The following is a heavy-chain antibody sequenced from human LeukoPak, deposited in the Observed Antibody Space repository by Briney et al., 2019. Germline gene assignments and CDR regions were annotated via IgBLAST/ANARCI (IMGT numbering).Heavy chain of an antibody. CDR2: ISSSSSYI. CDR1: GFTFSSYA. D-gene: IGHD2-8*01. Sequence: PGGSLRLSCAASGFTFSSYAMSWVRQAPGKGLEWVSSISSSSSYIYYADSVKGRFTISRDNAKNSLYLQMNSLRAEDTAVYYCARPRVRQSDAFDIWGQGTMVTVSS. J-gene: IGHJ3*02. CDR3: ARPRVRQSDAFDI. V-gene: IGHV3-21*01.